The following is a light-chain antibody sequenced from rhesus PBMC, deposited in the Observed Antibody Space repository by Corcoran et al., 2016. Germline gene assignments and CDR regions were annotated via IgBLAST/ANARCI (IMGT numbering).Light chain of an antibody. V-gene: IGKV1-22*01. Sequence: DIQMTQSPSSLSASVGDTVTITCRASQGISSWLAWYQQKPGKAPKLLCYKAASLQSGVPSRFRGSGSGTDFTLTISSLQSEDFATYYCQQYSSRPLTFCGVTKVELK. CDR1: QGISSW. CDR2: KAA. CDR3: QQYSSRPLT. J-gene: IGKJ4*01.